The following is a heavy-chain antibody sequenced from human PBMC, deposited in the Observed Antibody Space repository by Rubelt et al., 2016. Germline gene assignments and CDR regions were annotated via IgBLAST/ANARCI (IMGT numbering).Heavy chain of an antibody. CDR3: ANGTAVICLRPSLVY. V-gene: IGHV3-23*01. CDR1: GFTFSSYA. D-gene: IGHD6-19*01. CDR2: ISGSGGSR. Sequence: EVQLLESGGGLVQPGGSLRLSCRASGFTFSSYAMNWVRQAPGMGLEWGSNISGSGGSRNHAGHVKGRVTSCRDNAKNTLYLQMNSLRAEDTAVYYCANGTAVICLRPSLVYWGQGTLVTVPS. J-gene: IGHJ4*02.